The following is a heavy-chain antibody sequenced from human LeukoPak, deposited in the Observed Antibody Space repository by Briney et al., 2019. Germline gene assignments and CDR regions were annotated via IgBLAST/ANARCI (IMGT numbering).Heavy chain of an antibody. V-gene: IGHV4-61*01. D-gene: IGHD6-19*01. CDR3: ARNRGWYATDV. CDR1: GGSVRSDISH. J-gene: IGHJ6*02. Sequence: SETLCLTCSASGGSVRSDISHWSWIRQPPGKGLEWIGYVHYSGSANYNPSLESRVTMSLDNSKNQFSLDLTSVTAADTAVYYCARNRGWYATDVWGQGAAVTVSS. CDR2: VHYSGSA.